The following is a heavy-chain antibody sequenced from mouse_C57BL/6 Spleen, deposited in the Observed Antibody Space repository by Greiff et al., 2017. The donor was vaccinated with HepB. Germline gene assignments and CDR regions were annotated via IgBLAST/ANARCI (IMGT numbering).Heavy chain of an antibody. CDR2: IYPSDSET. Sequence: QVQLKQPGAELVRPGSSVKLSCKASGYTFTSYWMDWVKQRPGQGLEWIGNIYPSDSETHYNQKFKDKATLTVDKSSSTAYMQLSSLTSEDSAVYYCARGGSSLWYFDVWGTGTTVTVSS. CDR3: ARGGSSLWYFDV. CDR1: GYTFTSYW. V-gene: IGHV1-61*01. J-gene: IGHJ1*03. D-gene: IGHD1-1*01.